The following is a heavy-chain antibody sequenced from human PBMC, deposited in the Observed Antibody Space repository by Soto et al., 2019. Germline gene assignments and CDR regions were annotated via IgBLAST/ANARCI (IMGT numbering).Heavy chain of an antibody. CDR1: GFTFSSYA. J-gene: IGHJ4*02. V-gene: IGHV3-30-3*01. D-gene: IGHD3-16*02. CDR2: ISYDGSNK. CDR3: ARDQKWELGNLSGFDY. Sequence: QVQLVESGGGVVQPGRSLRLSCAASGFTFSSYAMHWVRQAPGKGLEWVAVISYDGSNKYYADSVKGRFTISRDNSKNTLYLQMNSLRAEDTAVYYCARDQKWELGNLSGFDYWGQGTLVTVSS.